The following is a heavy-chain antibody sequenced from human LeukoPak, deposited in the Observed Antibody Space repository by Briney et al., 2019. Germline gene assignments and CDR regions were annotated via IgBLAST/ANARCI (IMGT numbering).Heavy chain of an antibody. CDR1: GLTFSSHW. V-gene: IGHV3-74*01. Sequence: GGSLRLSRAASGLTFSSHWMHWVRPARARGRVWVSRITNDGSSKKYADSLKGRFTISRDNAKNKWNIQVNSPRAEDTAVYYCATQQGGTPAYWGQGTLVTVSS. CDR3: ATQQGGTPAY. CDR2: ITNDGSSK. J-gene: IGHJ4*02. D-gene: IGHD3-16*01.